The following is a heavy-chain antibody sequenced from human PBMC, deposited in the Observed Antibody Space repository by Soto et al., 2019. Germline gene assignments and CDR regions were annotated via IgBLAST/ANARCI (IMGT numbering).Heavy chain of an antibody. CDR2: IYHSGST. CDR3: ASLSGGGYPEPTHYYYGMDV. CDR1: GGSISSSNW. D-gene: IGHD5-18*01. J-gene: IGHJ6*02. V-gene: IGHV4-4*02. Sequence: SETLSLTCAVSGGSISSSNWWSWVRQPPGKGLGWIGEIYHSGSTNYNPSLKSRVTISVDKSKNQFSLKLSSVTAADTAVYYCASLSGGGYPEPTHYYYGMDVWGQGTTVTVSS.